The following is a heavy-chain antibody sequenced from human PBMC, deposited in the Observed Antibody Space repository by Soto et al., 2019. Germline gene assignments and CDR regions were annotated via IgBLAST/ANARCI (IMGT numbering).Heavy chain of an antibody. CDR3: ARVWGGAFDI. V-gene: IGHV4-59*01. CDR1: GGSISSYY. CDR2: IYYSGST. Sequence: QVQLQESGPGLVKPSETLSLTCTVSGGSISSYYWRWIRRPPGKGLEWIGYIYYSGSTNYNPSLKSRVTISVDTSKNQFSLKLSSVTAADTAVYYCARVWGGAFDIWGQGTMVTVSS. D-gene: IGHD3-10*01. J-gene: IGHJ3*02.